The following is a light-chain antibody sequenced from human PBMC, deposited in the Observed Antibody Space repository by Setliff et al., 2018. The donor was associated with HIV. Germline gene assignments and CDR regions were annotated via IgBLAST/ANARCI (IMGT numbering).Light chain of an antibody. CDR2: WAS. Sequence: DIVMTQSPDSLAVSLGESATINCKSSQSVLYTSNNKNYLAWYQQKPGQPPKLLIYWASTREFGVPGRFSGSGSGTHFTLTISSLQAEDVAVYYCQQYYRAPLTFGGGTKVDMK. CDR3: QQYYRAPLT. CDR1: QSVLYTSNNKNY. V-gene: IGKV4-1*01. J-gene: IGKJ4*01.